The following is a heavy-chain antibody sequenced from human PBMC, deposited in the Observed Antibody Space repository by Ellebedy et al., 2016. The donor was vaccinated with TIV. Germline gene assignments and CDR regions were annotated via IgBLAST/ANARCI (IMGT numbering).Heavy chain of an antibody. CDR3: AKDRGTNFDH. V-gene: IGHV3-30*02. D-gene: IGHD1-14*01. CDR1: GFIFSNYG. Sequence: GESLKISCAASGFIFSNYGMHWVRQAPGKGLEWVAFIRYDRSDEYYADSVKGRFTISIDDSKNTVYLHMNSLRSEDTAVYHCAKDRGTNFDHWGQGTLVTVSS. J-gene: IGHJ4*02. CDR2: IRYDRSDE.